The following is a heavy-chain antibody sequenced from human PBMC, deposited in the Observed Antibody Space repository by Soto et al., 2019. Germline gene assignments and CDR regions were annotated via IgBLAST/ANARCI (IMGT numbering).Heavy chain of an antibody. D-gene: IGHD2-2*01. CDR1: GGSIRSGGYY. CDR2: IYYSGST. Sequence: SETLSLTCTVSGGSIRSGGYYWSWVRQSPRRGLEWIGNIYYSGSTYYNPSLKSRLTISVDTSKNQFSLNLSSVSAADTAVYYCARDRLMAPAGIARHYFGLDVWGQGTTVTVSS. V-gene: IGHV4-31*03. J-gene: IGHJ6*02. CDR3: ARDRLMAPAGIARHYFGLDV.